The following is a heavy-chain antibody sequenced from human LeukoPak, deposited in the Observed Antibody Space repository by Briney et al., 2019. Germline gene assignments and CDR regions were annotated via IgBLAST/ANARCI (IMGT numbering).Heavy chain of an antibody. J-gene: IGHJ4*02. Sequence: GGSLRLSCAASGFTFSSYSMNWVRQAPGKGLEWVSSISSSSSYIYYADSVKGRFTISRDNAKNSLYLQMNSLRAEDTAVYYCARDRMQWLKDPHFDYWGQGTLVTVSS. CDR2: ISSSSSYI. V-gene: IGHV3-21*01. CDR1: GFTFSSYS. CDR3: ARDRMQWLKDPHFDY. D-gene: IGHD6-19*01.